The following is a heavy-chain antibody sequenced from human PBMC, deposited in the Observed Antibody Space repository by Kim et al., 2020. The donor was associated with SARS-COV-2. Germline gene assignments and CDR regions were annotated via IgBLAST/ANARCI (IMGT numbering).Heavy chain of an antibody. CDR3: AKDNDFYDSSGLSDY. J-gene: IGHJ4*02. V-gene: IGHV3-23*01. Sequence: DSVKGRFTIARDNSKNTLDLQIRSLRAEDTAVYYCAKDNDFYDSSGLSDYWGQGTLVTVSS. D-gene: IGHD3-22*01.